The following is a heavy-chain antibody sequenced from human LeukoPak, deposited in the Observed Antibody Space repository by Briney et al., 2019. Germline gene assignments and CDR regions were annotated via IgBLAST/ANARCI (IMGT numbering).Heavy chain of an antibody. CDR1: GFTFSSYA. CDR2: ISYDGSNK. D-gene: IGHD6-19*01. V-gene: IGHV3-30-3*01. J-gene: IGHJ4*02. Sequence: GGSLRLSCAASGFTFSSYAMHWVRQAPGKGLEWVAVISYDGSNKYYADSVKGRFTISRDNSKNTLYLQMNSLRAEDTAVYYCANLLKQWLGPYYFDYWGQGTLVTVSS. CDR3: ANLLKQWLGPYYFDY.